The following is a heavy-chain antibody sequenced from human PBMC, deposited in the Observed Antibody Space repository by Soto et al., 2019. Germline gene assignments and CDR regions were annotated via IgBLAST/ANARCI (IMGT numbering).Heavy chain of an antibody. CDR1: GGSFSDFA. J-gene: IGHJ4*02. CDR3: ARGAIVAVPAALSSYHHYTNYRFDS. V-gene: IGHV1-69*01. D-gene: IGHD2-15*01. CDR2: IIPMFAAT. Sequence: QVQLAQSGAEMTKPGSSVKVSCRASGGSFSDFAFSWVRQAPGQGLEWMGGIIPMFAATKYAQRLQDRVTITADESTNTVYLALTSLTSEDTAIYYCARGAIVAVPAALSSYHHYTNYRFDSWGQGTLVTVSS.